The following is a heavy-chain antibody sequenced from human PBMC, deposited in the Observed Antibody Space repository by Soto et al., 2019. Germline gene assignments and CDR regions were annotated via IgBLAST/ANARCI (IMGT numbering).Heavy chain of an antibody. CDR3: ARDGGVPAAIQNDY. D-gene: IGHD2-2*02. V-gene: IGHV3-7*01. J-gene: IGHJ4*02. CDR2: IKQDGSEK. Sequence: RLSCGASGFTFSSYWMSWVRKAPGKGLEWVANIKQDGSEKYYVDSVKGRFTISRDNAKNSLYLQMNSLRAEDTAVYYCARDGGVPAAIQNDYWGQGTLVTVSS. CDR1: GFTFSSYW.